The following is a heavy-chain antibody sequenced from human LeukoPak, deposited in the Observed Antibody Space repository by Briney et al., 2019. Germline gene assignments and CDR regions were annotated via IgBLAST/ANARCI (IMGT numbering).Heavy chain of an antibody. D-gene: IGHD5-18*01. CDR2: ISGSGGST. V-gene: IGHV3-23*01. CDR1: GFTFSSYA. J-gene: IGHJ5*02. CDR3: AKEPWIQPTNWFDP. Sequence: QSGGSLRLSCAASGFTFSSYAMSWVRQAPGKGLEWVSAISGSGGSTYYADSVKGRFTISRDNSKNTLYLQMNSLRAEDTAVYYCAKEPWIQPTNWFDPWGQGTLVTVSP.